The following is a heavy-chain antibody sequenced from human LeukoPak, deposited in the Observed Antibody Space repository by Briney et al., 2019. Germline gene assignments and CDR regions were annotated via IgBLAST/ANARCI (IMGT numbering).Heavy chain of an antibody. CDR2: ITSSSSYI. V-gene: IGHV3-21*06. CDR1: GFTFSSYS. Sequence: PGGSLRLSCAASGFTFSSYSMTWVRPAAGKGLAWVSSITSSSSYISYADSVKGRFTISRDNAKNSLYLQMSSLRAEDTAVYYCARVLRGSSWFFDYWGQGTLVTVSS. J-gene: IGHJ4*02. CDR3: ARVLRGSSWFFDY. D-gene: IGHD6-13*01.